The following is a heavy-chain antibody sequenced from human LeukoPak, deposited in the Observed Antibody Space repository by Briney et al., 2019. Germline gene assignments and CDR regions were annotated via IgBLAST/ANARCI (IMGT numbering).Heavy chain of an antibody. CDR1: GFIFSTYA. D-gene: IGHD6-13*01. J-gene: IGHJ4*02. CDR3: ARVIRAAPGKGYFDY. V-gene: IGHV3-23*01. Sequence: GGSLRLSCATSGFIFSTYALSWVRQAPGKGLEWASSISGSGGSTYHADSVKGRFTISRDSSRNTLYLQMNSLRAEDTAIYYCARVIRAAPGKGYFDYWGQGTLVTVSS. CDR2: ISGSGGST.